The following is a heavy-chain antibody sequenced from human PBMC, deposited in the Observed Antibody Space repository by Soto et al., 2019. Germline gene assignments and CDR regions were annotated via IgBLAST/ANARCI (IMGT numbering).Heavy chain of an antibody. CDR1: GGTFSNYA. J-gene: IGHJ5*02. CDR2: IIPIFSTT. V-gene: IGHV1-69*15. CDR3: AKDGGSDGYFGNWLDP. D-gene: IGHD2-15*01. Sequence: QVQLVQSGAEVKKPGSSVKVSCKASGGTFSNYAITWVRQAPGQGLEWVGRIIPIFSTTNVAQKFQGRVTMTADASTTTAYMELGGLRAEDTAVYYCAKDGGSDGYFGNWLDPWGQGTLVTVSS.